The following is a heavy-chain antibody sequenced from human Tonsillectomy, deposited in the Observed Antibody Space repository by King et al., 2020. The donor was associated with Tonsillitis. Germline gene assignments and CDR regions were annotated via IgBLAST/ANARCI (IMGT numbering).Heavy chain of an antibody. D-gene: IGHD4-17*01. CDR2: ISSSSNYI. CDR3: ARAVGDYGDYFDY. CDR1: GFTFSSYS. Sequence: VQLVESGGGLVKPGGSLRLSCAASGFTFSSYSMNWVRQAPGKGLEWVSSISSSSNYIYYADSVKGRFTISRDNAKNSLYLQMNSLRAEDTAVYYCARAVGDYGDYFDYWGQGTLVTVSS. J-gene: IGHJ4*02. V-gene: IGHV3-21*01.